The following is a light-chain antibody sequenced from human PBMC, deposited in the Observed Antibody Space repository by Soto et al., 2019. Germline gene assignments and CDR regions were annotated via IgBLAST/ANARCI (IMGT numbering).Light chain of an antibody. J-gene: IGKJ3*01. V-gene: IGKV3-15*01. CDR1: QRVSSN. CDR3: QQYNNLPLT. Sequence: EIVMTQSPATLSVSPGERATLSCRASQRVSSNLAWYQQKPGQAPRLLIYGASTRATGIPARFSGSGSGTEFTLTISSLQSEDFAVYYCQQYNNLPLTFGPGTKVDIK. CDR2: GAS.